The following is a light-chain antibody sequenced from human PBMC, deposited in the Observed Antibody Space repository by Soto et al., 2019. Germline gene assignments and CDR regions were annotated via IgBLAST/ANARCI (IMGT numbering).Light chain of an antibody. CDR2: DAS. CDR3: QQYNNYGT. V-gene: IGKV1-5*01. J-gene: IGKJ1*01. CDR1: QSISSW. Sequence: DIQTTQSPSTLSASVGDIVTITCRASQSISSWLAWYQQKPGKAPKLLIYDASSLESGVPSRFSGSGSGKEFTLTISSLQPDDFATYYCQQYNNYGTFGQGTKVDIK.